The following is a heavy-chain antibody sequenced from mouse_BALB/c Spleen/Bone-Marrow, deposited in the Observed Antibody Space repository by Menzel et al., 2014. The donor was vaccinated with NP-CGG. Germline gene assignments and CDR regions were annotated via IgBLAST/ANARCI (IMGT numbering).Heavy chain of an antibody. V-gene: IGHV4-1*02. CDR1: GFDFSRYW. CDR3: TRPHYYGYSAY. J-gene: IGHJ3*01. D-gene: IGHD1-2*01. CDR2: INPDSSTI. Sequence: VQLKESGGGLVQPGGSLKLSCAASGFDFSRYWMSWVRQAPGKGLEWIGEINPDSSTINYTPSLKDKFIISRDNAKNTLYLQKSKVRSEDTALYYCTRPHYYGYSAYWGQGTLVTVST.